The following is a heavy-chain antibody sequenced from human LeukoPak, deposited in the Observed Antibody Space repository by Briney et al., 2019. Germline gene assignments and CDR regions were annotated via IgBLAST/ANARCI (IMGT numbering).Heavy chain of an antibody. J-gene: IGHJ4*02. CDR2: IYPRDGST. CDR1: GYTFTSNY. Sequence: ASVKVSCKASGYTFTSNYIHWVRQAPGQGLEWMGMIYPRDGSTSYAQKFQGRVTVTRDTSTSTAYMELSSLRSEDTAVYYCARSIITMVRGVIITGFDYWGQGTLVTVSS. V-gene: IGHV1-46*01. CDR3: ARSIITMVRGVIITGFDY. D-gene: IGHD3-10*01.